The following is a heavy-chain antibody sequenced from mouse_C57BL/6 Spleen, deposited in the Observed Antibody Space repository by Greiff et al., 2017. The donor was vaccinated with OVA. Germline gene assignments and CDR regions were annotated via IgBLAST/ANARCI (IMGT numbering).Heavy chain of an antibody. Sequence: VQLKESGPGLVKPSQSLSLTCSVTGYSITSGYYWNWIRQFPGNKLEWMGYISYDGSNDYNPSLKNRISFTRDTSKNQFFLKLNSVTTEDTAAYYCARAGTVDYFDYWGQGTTLTVSS. D-gene: IGHD1-1*01. CDR2: ISYDGSN. CDR1: GYSITSGYY. J-gene: IGHJ2*01. CDR3: ARAGTVDYFDY. V-gene: IGHV3-6*01.